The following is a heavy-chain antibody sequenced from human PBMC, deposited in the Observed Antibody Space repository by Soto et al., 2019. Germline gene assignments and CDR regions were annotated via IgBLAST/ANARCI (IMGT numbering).Heavy chain of an antibody. CDR3: ARHSRYCTSGVCYLNYFDY. CDR2: IYPGDSDT. J-gene: IGHJ4*02. V-gene: IGHV5-51*01. CDR1: GYSFTSYW. D-gene: IGHD2-8*01. Sequence: GASLKISCKGSGYSFTSYWIGWVRQMPGKGLEWLGIIYPGDSDTRYSPSFQGQVTISADKSISTAYLHWSSLKASDTATYYCARHSRYCTSGVCYLNYFDYWGQGTLVTVSS.